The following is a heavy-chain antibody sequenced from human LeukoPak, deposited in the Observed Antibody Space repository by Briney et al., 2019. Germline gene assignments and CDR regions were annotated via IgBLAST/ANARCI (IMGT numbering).Heavy chain of an antibody. CDR2: INPNSGDT. V-gene: IGHV1-2*02. CDR1: GYTFTGYS. Sequence: GASVKVSCKASGYTFTGYSIHWVRQAPGQGLEWMGCINPNSGDTNYPQKFQDRVTLSRDTSISTAYMELTDLRSDDTAMCYCARPNGDYYNWFDPWGQGTLVTVSS. D-gene: IGHD2-21*02. J-gene: IGHJ5*02. CDR3: ARPNGDYYNWFDP.